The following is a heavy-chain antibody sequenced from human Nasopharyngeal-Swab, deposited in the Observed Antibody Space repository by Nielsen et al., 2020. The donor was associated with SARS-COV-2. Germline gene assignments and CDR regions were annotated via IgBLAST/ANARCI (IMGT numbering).Heavy chain of an antibody. CDR3: ARGLPSYYDSSGYYSD. V-gene: IGHV4-59*01. CDR2: IYYSGST. CDR1: GGSISSYY. J-gene: IGHJ4*02. D-gene: IGHD3-22*01. Sequence: GSLRLSCTVSGGSISSYYWSWIRQPPGKGLEWIGYIYYSGSTNYNPSLKSRVTISVDTSKNQFSLKLGSVTAADTAVYYCARGLPSYYDSSGYYSDWGQGTLVTVSS.